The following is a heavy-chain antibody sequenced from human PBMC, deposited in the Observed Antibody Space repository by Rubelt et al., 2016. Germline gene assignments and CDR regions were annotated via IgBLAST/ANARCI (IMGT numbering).Heavy chain of an antibody. CDR2: ISAYNGNT. CDR3: ARGITGTTLHHDAFDI. Sequence: QVQLVQSGAEVKKPGASVKVSCKASGYTFTSYGISWVRQAPGQGLEWMGWISAYNGNTNYAKKLQGRGSMTTDTSKGTAYMELRSLRSDDTAVYYCARGITGTTLHHDAFDIWGQGTMVTVSS. CDR1: GYTFTSYG. D-gene: IGHD1-7*01. V-gene: IGHV1-18*01. J-gene: IGHJ3*02.